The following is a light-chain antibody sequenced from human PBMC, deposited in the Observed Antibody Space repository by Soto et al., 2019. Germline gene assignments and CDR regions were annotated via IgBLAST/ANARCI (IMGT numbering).Light chain of an antibody. Sequence: EIVMTQSPATLSVSPGGRATLSCRASQSVSSSYLAWYQQKPGQAPRLLIYGASSRATGIPDRFSGSGSGTDFILTINRLEPEDFAVYYCQEFASNFGGGTKVDIK. CDR1: QSVSSSY. CDR3: QEFASN. V-gene: IGKV3-20*01. CDR2: GAS. J-gene: IGKJ4*01.